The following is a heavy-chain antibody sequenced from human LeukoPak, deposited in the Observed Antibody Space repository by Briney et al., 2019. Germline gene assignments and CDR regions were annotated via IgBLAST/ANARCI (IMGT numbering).Heavy chain of an antibody. D-gene: IGHD1-26*01. V-gene: IGHV4-39*01. J-gene: IGHJ4*02. CDR1: GASISGSGYY. Sequence: SETLSLTCTVSGASISGSGYYWGWIRQPLGKGLEWIGSIYSSGSAYYNASLQSRVTISIETSKNQISLRLNSVTAADTAMYYCAKSGGYGLIDYWGQGTLVTVSS. CDR2: IYSSGSA. CDR3: AKSGGYGLIDY.